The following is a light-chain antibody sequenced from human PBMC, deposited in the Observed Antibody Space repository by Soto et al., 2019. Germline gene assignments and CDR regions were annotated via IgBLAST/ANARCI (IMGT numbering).Light chain of an antibody. CDR1: QSLSRN. J-gene: IGKJ2*01. CDR2: GAS. CDR3: QQYNNWPPYT. Sequence: EIVMTQSPGTLSVSPGERATLSCRASQSLSRNLAWYHQKPGQAPRLLIYGASTRATGIPARISGSGSGTEFTLPISSLQSEDFAVYYCQQYNNWPPYTFGQGTKLEIK. V-gene: IGKV3-15*01.